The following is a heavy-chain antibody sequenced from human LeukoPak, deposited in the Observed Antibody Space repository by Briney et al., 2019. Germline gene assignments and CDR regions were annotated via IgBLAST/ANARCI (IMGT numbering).Heavy chain of an antibody. J-gene: IGHJ4*02. D-gene: IGHD3-16*01. CDR1: GFTVSSNF. Sequence: GGSLRLSCAASGFTVSSNFMTWVRQAPGKGLEWVSVIYSGGSTYYAGSVKDRFTISRDNSKNMLYLQMNSLRAEDTAVYYCARGGDSLHYWGQGTLVTVSS. CDR3: ARGGDSLHY. V-gene: IGHV3-66*01. CDR2: IYSGGST.